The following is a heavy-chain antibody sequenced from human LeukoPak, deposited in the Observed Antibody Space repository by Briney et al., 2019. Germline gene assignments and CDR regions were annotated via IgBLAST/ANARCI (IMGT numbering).Heavy chain of an antibody. CDR3: ARDTIWFEEPTPTWFDP. J-gene: IGHJ5*02. V-gene: IGHV3-7*01. CDR1: GFTFNSYW. D-gene: IGHD3-10*01. CDR2: IKQDGSEK. Sequence: GGSLRLSCAASGFTFNSYWMSWVRQAPGKGLEWVANIKQDGSEKYYVDSVKGRFTISRDNARKSLFLQLNSLRAEDTAVYYCARDTIWFEEPTPTWFDPRGQGTRVTVSS.